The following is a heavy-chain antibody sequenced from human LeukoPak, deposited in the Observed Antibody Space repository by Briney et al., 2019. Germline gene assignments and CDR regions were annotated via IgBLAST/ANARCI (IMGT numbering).Heavy chain of an antibody. V-gene: IGHV3-23*01. J-gene: IGHJ4*02. CDR1: GFTFSSYA. CDR2: ISGSGGST. Sequence: GGSLRLSCAASGFTFSSYAMSWVRQAPGKGLEWVSAISGSGGSTYYADSVKGRFTISRDNSKNTLYLQMNGLRAEDTAVYYCAKEGAGYCSSTSCYIPQTPYYFDYWGQGTLVTVSS. CDR3: AKEGAGYCSSTSCYIPQTPYYFDY. D-gene: IGHD2-2*02.